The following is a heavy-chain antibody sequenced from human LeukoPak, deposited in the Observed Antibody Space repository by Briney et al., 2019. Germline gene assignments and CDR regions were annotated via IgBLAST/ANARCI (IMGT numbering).Heavy chain of an antibody. J-gene: IGHJ4*02. Sequence: GGSLRLSCAASGFTFSSYVMSWVRQAPGKGLEWVSGISGSGSSTYSADSMKGRFTISRDNSKNTLYLQMNSLRAEDTAVYYCARGQRYYGSGSPSPHWGQGTLVTVSA. CDR1: GFTFSSYV. CDR3: ARGQRYYGSGSPSPH. V-gene: IGHV3-23*01. D-gene: IGHD3-10*01. CDR2: ISGSGSST.